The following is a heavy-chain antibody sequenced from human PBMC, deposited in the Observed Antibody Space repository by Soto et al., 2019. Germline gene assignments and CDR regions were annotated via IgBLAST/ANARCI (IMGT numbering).Heavy chain of an antibody. CDR3: ARDGGNYYYFAMDV. V-gene: IGHV4-31*03. CDR2: VYASGST. CDR1: GASITSGGFH. Sequence: VQLQESGPGLVEPSQTLSLICSVSGASITSGGFHWNWVRQRPGKGLEWIGYVYASGSTYSKPFLDSRVSFTFDTSKNQVSLRLISLTAAVTAAYYCARDGGNYYYFAMDVWGQGTTVSVSS. D-gene: IGHD3-10*01. J-gene: IGHJ6*02.